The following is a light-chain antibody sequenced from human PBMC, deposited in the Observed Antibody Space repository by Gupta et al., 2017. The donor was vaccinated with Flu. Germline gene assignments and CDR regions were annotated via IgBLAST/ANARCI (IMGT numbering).Light chain of an antibody. CDR2: AAS. J-gene: IGKJ3*01. Sequence: DIQMTQSPSSLSASVGDRVTITCRASQGISNYLAWYQQKPGKVPKLLIYAASTLQSGVPSRFSGSGSGTDFTLTISSLQPEDGATYYCQKYNGAPLTFGPGTKVDIK. CDR1: QGISNY. CDR3: QKYNGAPLT. V-gene: IGKV1-27*01.